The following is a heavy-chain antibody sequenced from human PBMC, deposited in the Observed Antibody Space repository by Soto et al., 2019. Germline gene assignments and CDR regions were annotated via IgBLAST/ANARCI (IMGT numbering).Heavy chain of an antibody. CDR1: GFTFSSYA. D-gene: IGHD5-18*01. CDR2: ISGSGGST. J-gene: IGHJ4*02. Sequence: PGGSLRLSCAASGFTFSSYAMSWVRQAPGKGLEWVSAISGSGGSTYYADSVKGRFTISRDNSKNTLYLQMNSLRAEDTAVYYCAKDFGVTPYGYGYFDYWGQGTLVTVSS. V-gene: IGHV3-23*01. CDR3: AKDFGVTPYGYGYFDY.